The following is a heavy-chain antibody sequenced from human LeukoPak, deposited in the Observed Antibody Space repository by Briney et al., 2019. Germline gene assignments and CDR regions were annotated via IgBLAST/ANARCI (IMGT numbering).Heavy chain of an antibody. CDR3: ARGLGDSSGYYFGYFDY. Sequence: GGSLRLSCAASGFTVSSNYMSWVRQAPGKGLEWVSVIYSGGSTYYADSVKGRFTISRDNSKNTLYLQMNSLRAEDTAVYYCARGLGDSSGYYFGYFDYWGQGTLVTVSP. V-gene: IGHV3-66*01. CDR1: GFTVSSNY. CDR2: IYSGGST. D-gene: IGHD3-22*01. J-gene: IGHJ4*02.